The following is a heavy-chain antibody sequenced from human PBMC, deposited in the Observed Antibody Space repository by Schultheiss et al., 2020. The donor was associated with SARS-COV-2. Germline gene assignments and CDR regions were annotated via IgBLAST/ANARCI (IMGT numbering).Heavy chain of an antibody. D-gene: IGHD6-13*01. CDR1: GGSISSYY. V-gene: IGHV4-59*12. J-gene: IGHJ6*02. CDR2: IYYSGST. Sequence: GSLRLSCTVSGGSISSYYWSWIRQPPGKGLEWIGYIYYSGSTNYNPSLKSRVTISVDTSKNQFSLKLSSVTAADTAVYYCARGGQAGTNYYYYYGMDVWGQGTTVTVSS. CDR3: ARGGQAGTNYYYYYGMDV.